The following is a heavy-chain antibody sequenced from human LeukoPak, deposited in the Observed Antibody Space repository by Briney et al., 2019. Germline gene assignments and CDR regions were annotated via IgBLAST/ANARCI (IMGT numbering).Heavy chain of an antibody. CDR1: GYTFTSYF. Sequence: ASVKVSCKASGYTFTSYFMHWGRQASGQGLEWMGIINPSGGSTTYAQKFQGRVTMTRDTSTSTVYMELRSLRSEDTAVYYCSRGPSASDWFVFGGPYWGQGTLVTVSS. CDR3: SRGPSASDWFVFGGPY. D-gene: IGHD3-9*01. CDR2: INPSGGST. V-gene: IGHV1-46*01. J-gene: IGHJ4*02.